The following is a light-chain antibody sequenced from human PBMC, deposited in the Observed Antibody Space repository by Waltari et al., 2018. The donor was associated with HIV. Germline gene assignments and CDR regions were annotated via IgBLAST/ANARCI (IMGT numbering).Light chain of an antibody. Sequence: IVLTQSPGTVSLSPGERATRSGRADETVSSGYLALYQQKPGQAPRLLIYGASIRASGVPDRFIGSGSGTDFTLTISRLEPEDFAVYLCQQYGSSPLTFGGGTRVEI. CDR2: GAS. J-gene: IGKJ4*01. V-gene: IGKV3-20*01. CDR3: QQYGSSPLT. CDR1: ETVSSGY.